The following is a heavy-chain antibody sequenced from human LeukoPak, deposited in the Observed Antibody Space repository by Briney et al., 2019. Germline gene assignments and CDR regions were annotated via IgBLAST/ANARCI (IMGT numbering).Heavy chain of an antibody. V-gene: IGHV3-23*01. CDR3: AKYSSSRHNYYDSSGYYLFDY. J-gene: IGHJ4*02. CDR1: GFTFDDYA. D-gene: IGHD3-22*01. CDR2: ISGSGGST. Sequence: GRSLRLSCAASGFTFDDYAMHWVRQAPGKGLEWVSAISGSGGSTYYADSVKGRFTISRDNSKNTLYLQMNSLRAEDTAVYYCAKYSSSRHNYYDSSGYYLFDYWGQGTLVTVSS.